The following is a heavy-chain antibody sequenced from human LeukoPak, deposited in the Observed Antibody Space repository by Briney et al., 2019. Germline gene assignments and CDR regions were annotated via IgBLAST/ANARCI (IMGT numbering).Heavy chain of an antibody. Sequence: SETLSLTCSVSGGSMSSYYWSWIRQSPGKGLEWIGYIYHSGSTDYNSSLKSRVTISEDTSKKQFSLKVSSVTAADTAVYYCAGGFRGASFDYWGQGTLVTVSS. J-gene: IGHJ4*02. CDR3: AGGFRGASFDY. V-gene: IGHV4-59*01. CDR1: GGSMSSYY. D-gene: IGHD1-26*01. CDR2: IYHSGST.